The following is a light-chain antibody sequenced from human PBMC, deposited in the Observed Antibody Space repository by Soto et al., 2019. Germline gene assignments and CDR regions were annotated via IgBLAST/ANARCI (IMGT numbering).Light chain of an antibody. CDR2: DVS. Sequence: EIVVTQSPATLSVSPGERATLSCRASQSVRSNLAWFQQKPGQPPRLLIYDVSTRATAIPARFSGSGSGTEFTLTISSLQSEDFAVYYCQQYNDWPRTFGQGTKVDIK. J-gene: IGKJ1*01. CDR1: QSVRSN. CDR3: QQYNDWPRT. V-gene: IGKV3-15*01.